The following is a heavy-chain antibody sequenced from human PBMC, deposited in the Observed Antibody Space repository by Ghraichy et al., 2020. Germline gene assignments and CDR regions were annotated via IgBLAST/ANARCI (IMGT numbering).Heavy chain of an antibody. J-gene: IGHJ4*02. CDR2: VKSKSAGETR. V-gene: IGHV3-15*07. D-gene: IGHD3-10*01. Sequence: GGSLRLSCAASGFDFTNTWVNWVRQAPGKGLEWVARVKSKSAGETRDYAAPVKGRFTISRDDSRNTLYLQMNSLKTEDTAVYYCSTGPHYGPDWGQGTLVAVSS. CDR3: STGPHYGPD. CDR1: GFDFTNTW.